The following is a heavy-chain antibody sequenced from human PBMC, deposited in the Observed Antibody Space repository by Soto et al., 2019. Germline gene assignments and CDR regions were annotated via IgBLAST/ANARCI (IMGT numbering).Heavy chain of an antibody. CDR3: AKERVGGLTIFGVATKTTNRFDP. Sequence: PGGSLRLSCAASGFTFSSYAMSWVRQAPGKGLEWVSAISGSGGSTYYADSVKGRFTISRDNSKNTLYLQMNSLRAEDTAVYYCAKERVGGLTIFGVATKTTNRFDPWGQGTLVTVSS. CDR2: ISGSGGST. J-gene: IGHJ5*02. D-gene: IGHD3-3*01. CDR1: GFTFSSYA. V-gene: IGHV3-23*01.